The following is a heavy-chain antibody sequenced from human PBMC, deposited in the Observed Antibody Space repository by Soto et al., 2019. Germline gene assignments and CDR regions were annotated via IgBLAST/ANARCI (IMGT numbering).Heavy chain of an antibody. Sequence: GASVKVSCKASGGTFSSYTISWVRQAPGQGLEWMGRIIPILGIANYAQKFQGRVTITADKSTSTAYMELSSLRSEDTAVYYCARDSWGTYRDYWGQGTLVTVSS. CDR3: ARDSWGTYRDY. CDR2: IIPILGIA. D-gene: IGHD3-16*01. V-gene: IGHV1-69*04. CDR1: GGTFSSYT. J-gene: IGHJ4*02.